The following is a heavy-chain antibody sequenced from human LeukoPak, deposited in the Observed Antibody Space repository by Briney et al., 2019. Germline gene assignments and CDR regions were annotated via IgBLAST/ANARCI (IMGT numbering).Heavy chain of an antibody. CDR3: ARAVLFWFRD. CDR2: ISSDNSI. V-gene: IGHV3-48*02. D-gene: IGHD3-10*01. J-gene: IGHJ4*02. CDR1: GFIFSTYS. Sequence: GGSLRLSCAASGFIFSTYSMNWVRQAPGKGLEWVSTISSDNSIYYADSVKGRFIISRDNAKSSLYLQMNSLRDEDTAVYYCARAVLFWFRDWGQGTLVTVSS.